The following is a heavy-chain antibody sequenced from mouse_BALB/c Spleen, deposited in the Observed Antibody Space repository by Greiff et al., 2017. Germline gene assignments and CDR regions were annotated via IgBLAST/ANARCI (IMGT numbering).Heavy chain of an antibody. CDR2: IWGDGST. J-gene: IGHJ2*01. CDR1: GFSFTGYG. Sequence: QVQLQESGPGLVAPSQSLSITCTVSGFSFTGYGVNWVRQPPGKGLEWLGMIWGDGSTDYNSALKARLSISKDNSTSHVYLKMNSLQTDDTARYYCARDNYLDYWGEGTTLTVSS. V-gene: IGHV2-6-7*01. CDR3: ARDNYLDY.